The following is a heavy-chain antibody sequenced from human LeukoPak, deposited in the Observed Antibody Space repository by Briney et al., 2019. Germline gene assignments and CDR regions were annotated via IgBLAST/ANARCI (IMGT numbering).Heavy chain of an antibody. D-gene: IGHD6-13*01. Sequence: GGSLRLSCAASGFTFSSYGIHWVRQSPGKGLEWVTFIRGDGDDKFYADSVRGRFTISRDNSKNTVSLQMNSLRAEDTAVYYCARADSSSWYGSFRYYMDVWGKGTTVTVSS. CDR3: ARADSSSWYGSFRYYMDV. CDR2: IRGDGDDK. V-gene: IGHV3-30*02. J-gene: IGHJ6*03. CDR1: GFTFSSYG.